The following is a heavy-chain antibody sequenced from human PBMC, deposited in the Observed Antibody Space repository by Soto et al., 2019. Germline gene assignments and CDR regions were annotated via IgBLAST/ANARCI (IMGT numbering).Heavy chain of an antibody. CDR3: ARDLVEWYSSGWYPSHYYGMDV. CDR2: INSDGSST. CDR1: GFTFSSYW. Sequence: GGSLRLSCAASGFTFSSYWMHWVRQAPGKGLVWVSRINSDGSSTSYADSVKGRFTISRDNAKNTLYLQMNSPRAEDTAVYYCARDLVEWYSSGWYPSHYYGMDVWGQGTTVTVSS. D-gene: IGHD6-19*01. V-gene: IGHV3-74*01. J-gene: IGHJ6*02.